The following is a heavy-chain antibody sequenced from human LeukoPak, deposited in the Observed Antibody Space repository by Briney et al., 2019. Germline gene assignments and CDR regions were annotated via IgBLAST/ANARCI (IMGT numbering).Heavy chain of an antibody. CDR1: GGSISSYY. J-gene: IGHJ4*02. Sequence: SGTLSLTCAVSGGSISSYYWSWIRQPAGKGLEWIGRIYTSGSTNYNPSLKSRVTMSVDTSKNQFSLKLSSVTAADTAVYYCARGHDSSGYYYSFFDYWGQGTLVTVSS. CDR2: IYTSGST. V-gene: IGHV4-4*07. D-gene: IGHD3-22*01. CDR3: ARGHDSSGYYYSFFDY.